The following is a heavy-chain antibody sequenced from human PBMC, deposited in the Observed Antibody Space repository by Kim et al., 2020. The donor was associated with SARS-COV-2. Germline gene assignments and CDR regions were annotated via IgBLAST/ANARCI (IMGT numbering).Heavy chain of an antibody. CDR3: ARATTSGSYSYYGMDV. J-gene: IGHJ6*02. Sequence: SVKGRFTISRDNAKNSLYMQMNSLRAEDTALYYCARATTSGSYSYYGMDVWGQGTTVTVSS. V-gene: IGHV3-11*05. D-gene: IGHD3-16*02.